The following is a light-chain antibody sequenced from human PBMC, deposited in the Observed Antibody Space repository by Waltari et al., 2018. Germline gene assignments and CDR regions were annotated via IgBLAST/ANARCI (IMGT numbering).Light chain of an antibody. CDR2: NNN. V-gene: IGLV1-51*01. J-gene: IGLJ3*02. CDR1: SSNIGSNY. Sequence: QSVLTQPPSVSAAPGQTVTISCSGSSSNIGSNYVSWYQHLPRTAPKVLIYNNNERPSGIPDRFSGSTSGTSATPVITGLQTGDEADYYCATWDTSLGDLWVFGGGTRLTVL. CDR3: ATWDTSLGDLWV.